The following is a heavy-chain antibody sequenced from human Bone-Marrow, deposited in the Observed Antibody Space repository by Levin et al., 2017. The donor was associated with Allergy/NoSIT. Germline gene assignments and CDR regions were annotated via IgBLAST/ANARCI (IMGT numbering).Heavy chain of an antibody. CDR1: GYSFIDYF. J-gene: IGHJ6*02. Sequence: EASVKVSCKVSGYSFIDYFVHWVRQAPGAGLEWMGWINPQSGDTKYAQKFQGRVTVTRDTSISTAYIELRGLRSDDTAVYYCARESVYDSLTVGMDVWGQGTTVTVSS. CDR3: ARESVYDSLTVGMDV. D-gene: IGHD3-9*01. V-gene: IGHV1-2*02. CDR2: INPQSGDT.